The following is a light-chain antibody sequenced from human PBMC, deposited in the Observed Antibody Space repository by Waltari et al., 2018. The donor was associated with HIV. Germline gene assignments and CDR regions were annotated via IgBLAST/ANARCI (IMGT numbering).Light chain of an antibody. CDR2: GAS. V-gene: IGKV1-8*01. CDR3: QQYYSYHWT. J-gene: IGKJ1*01. Sequence: AIRMTQSPSSFSASTGDRVSITCRASQGVSSYLAWYQQKPGKAPKLLIYGASTLQSAVPSRFSGSGSGTNFTLTISCLQSEDFATYFCQQYYSYHWTFGQGTKVEIK. CDR1: QGVSSY.